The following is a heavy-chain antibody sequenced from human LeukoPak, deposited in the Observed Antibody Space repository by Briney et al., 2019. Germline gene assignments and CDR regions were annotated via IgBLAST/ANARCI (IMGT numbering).Heavy chain of an antibody. D-gene: IGHD2-15*01. CDR1: GGXFSSYA. CDR3: AREDRYCSGGSCYGYNWFDP. J-gene: IGHJ5*02. Sequence: SVKVSCKASGGXFSSYAISWVRQAPGQGLEWMGGIIPILGIANYAQKFQGRVTITADKSTSTAYMELSSLRSEDTAVYYCAREDRYCSGGSCYGYNWFDPWGQGTLVTVSS. CDR2: IIPILGIA. V-gene: IGHV1-69*10.